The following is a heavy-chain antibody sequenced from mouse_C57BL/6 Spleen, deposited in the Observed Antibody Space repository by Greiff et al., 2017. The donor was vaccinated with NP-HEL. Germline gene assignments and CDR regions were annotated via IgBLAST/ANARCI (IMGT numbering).Heavy chain of an antibody. CDR2: ISNGGGST. J-gene: IGHJ1*03. Sequence: DVMLVESGGGLVQPGGSLKLSCAASGFTFSDYYMYWVRQTPEKRLEWVAYISNGGGSTYYPDTVKGRFTISRDNAKNTLYLQMSRLKSEDTAMYYCARHPNYYGSSYWYFDVWGTGTTVTVSS. CDR3: ARHPNYYGSSYWYFDV. D-gene: IGHD1-1*01. CDR1: GFTFSDYY. V-gene: IGHV5-12*01.